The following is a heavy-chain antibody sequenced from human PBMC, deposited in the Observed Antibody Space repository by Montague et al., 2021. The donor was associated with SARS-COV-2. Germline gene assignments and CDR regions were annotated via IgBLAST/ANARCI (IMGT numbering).Heavy chain of an antibody. CDR2: ISYSGST. Sequence: SETLSLTCTVSGGSISSSSYYWGWIRQPPGKGLEWIGSISYSGSTYYNPSLKSRVTISVDTSKNQFSLKLSSVTAADTAVYYRARLYDSYSYYYGMDVWGQGTMVTVSS. J-gene: IGHJ6*02. D-gene: IGHD5/OR15-5a*01. CDR1: GGSISSSSYY. CDR3: ARLYDSYSYYYGMDV. V-gene: IGHV4-39*01.